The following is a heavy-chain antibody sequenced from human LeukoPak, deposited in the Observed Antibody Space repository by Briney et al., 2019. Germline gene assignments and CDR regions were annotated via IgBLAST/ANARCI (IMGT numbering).Heavy chain of an antibody. CDR1: GFTVSSNS. CDR3: AKMYGGTYIGN. J-gene: IGHJ4*02. V-gene: IGHV3-53*01. D-gene: IGHD1-26*01. Sequence: GGSLRLFCTVSGFTVSSNSMSWVRQAPGKGLEWVSFIYSDNTHYSDSVKGRFTISRDNAKNSLYLQMNSLRAEDTAVYYCAKMYGGTYIGNWGQGTLVTVSA. CDR2: IYSDNT.